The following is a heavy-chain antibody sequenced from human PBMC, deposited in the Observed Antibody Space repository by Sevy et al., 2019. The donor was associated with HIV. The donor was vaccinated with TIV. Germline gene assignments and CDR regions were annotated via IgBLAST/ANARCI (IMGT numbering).Heavy chain of an antibody. Sequence: GGSLRLSCAVSGFSFDSYGMTWVRQAPGKGLEWVSGISGSGTRTYYADSVKGRFSISSDNSKNRLYLQMNSLRSEDNAIYYCAKGGGGHYDPDEIGYYFYYYNMDVWGKGTTVTVSS. CDR3: AKGGGGHYDPDEIGYYFYYYNMDV. V-gene: IGHV3-23*01. CDR2: ISGSGTRT. J-gene: IGHJ6*03. CDR1: GFSFDSYG. D-gene: IGHD3-22*01.